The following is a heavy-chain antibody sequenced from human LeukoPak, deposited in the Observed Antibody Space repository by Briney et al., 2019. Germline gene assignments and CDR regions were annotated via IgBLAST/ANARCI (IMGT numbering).Heavy chain of an antibody. D-gene: IGHD3-22*01. CDR3: ARGSTYYDSSGQVPFDY. J-gene: IGHJ4*02. V-gene: IGHV3-48*01. Sequence: PGGSLRLSCAASGFTFSNAWMNWVRQAPGKGLERVSYISSSSSTIYYADSVKGRFTISRDNAKNSLYLQMNSLRAEDTAVYYCARGSTYYDSSGQVPFDYWGQGTLVTVSS. CDR2: ISSSSSTI. CDR1: GFTFSNAW.